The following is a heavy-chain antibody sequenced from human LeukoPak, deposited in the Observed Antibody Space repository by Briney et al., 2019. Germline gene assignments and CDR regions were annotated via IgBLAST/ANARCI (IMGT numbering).Heavy chain of an antibody. CDR2: IGTAGDT. CDR1: GFTFSSYD. J-gene: IGHJ4*02. Sequence: GGSLRLSCAASGFTFSSYDMHWVRQATGKGLEWVSAIGTAGDTYYPGSVKGRFTISRENAKNSLYLQMNSLRAGDTAVYYCARVRGGGYHDYWGQGPLVTVSS. D-gene: IGHD3-16*01. CDR3: ARVRGGGYHDY. V-gene: IGHV3-13*01.